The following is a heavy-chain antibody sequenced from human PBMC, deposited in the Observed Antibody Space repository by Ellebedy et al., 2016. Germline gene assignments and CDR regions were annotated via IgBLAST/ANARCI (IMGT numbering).Heavy chain of an antibody. Sequence: GESLKISXAASGFTFSSYAMHWVRQAPGKGLEWVAVISYDGSNKYYADSVKGRFTISRDNSKNTLYLQMNSLRAEDTAVYYCAKAHPGILELLKAWGQGTLVTVSS. V-gene: IGHV3-30-3*01. D-gene: IGHD1-26*01. CDR3: AKAHPGILELLKA. J-gene: IGHJ5*02. CDR2: ISYDGSNK. CDR1: GFTFSSYA.